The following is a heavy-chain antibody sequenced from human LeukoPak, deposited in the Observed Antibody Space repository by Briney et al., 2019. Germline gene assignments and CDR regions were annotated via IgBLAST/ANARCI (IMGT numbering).Heavy chain of an antibody. Sequence: GGSLRLSCAASGFTFSSYSRNWVRQAPGKGLEWVSSISSSSSYIYYADSVKGRFTISRDNAKNSLYLQMNSLRAEDTAVYYCARDHLAYCGGDCYSEDYWGQGTLVTVPS. CDR3: ARDHLAYCGGDCYSEDY. CDR2: ISSSSSYI. CDR1: GFTFSSYS. J-gene: IGHJ4*02. D-gene: IGHD2-21*02. V-gene: IGHV3-21*01.